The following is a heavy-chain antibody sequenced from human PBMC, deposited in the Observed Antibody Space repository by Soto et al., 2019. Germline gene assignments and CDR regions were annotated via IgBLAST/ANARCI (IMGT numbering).Heavy chain of an antibody. CDR2: IYYSGST. D-gene: IGHD3-9*01. CDR3: ARHYDILTGYYIPYYFDY. J-gene: IGHJ4*02. Sequence: PSETLSLTCTVSGGSISSYYWSWIRQHPGKGLEWIGYIYYSGSTNYNPSLKSRVTISVDTSKNQFSLKLSSVTAADTAVYYCARHYDILTGYYIPYYFDYWGQGTLVTDSS. V-gene: IGHV4-59*08. CDR1: GGSISSYY.